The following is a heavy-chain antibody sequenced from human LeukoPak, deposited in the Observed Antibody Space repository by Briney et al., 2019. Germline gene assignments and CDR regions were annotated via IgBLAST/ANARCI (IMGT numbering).Heavy chain of an antibody. J-gene: IGHJ6*03. CDR2: IYYSGST. D-gene: IGHD5-18*01. Sequence: SETLSLTCTVSGGSISSGDYYWSWIRQPPGKGLEWIGYIYYSGSTYYNPSLKSRVTISVDTSKNQFSLKLSSVTAADTAVYYCAGSYGHYYYYYMDVWGKGTTVTVSS. V-gene: IGHV4-30-4*08. CDR1: GGSISSGDYY. CDR3: AGSYGHYYYYYMDV.